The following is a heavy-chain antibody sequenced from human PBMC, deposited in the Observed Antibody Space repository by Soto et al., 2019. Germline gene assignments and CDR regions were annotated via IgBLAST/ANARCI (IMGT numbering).Heavy chain of an antibody. CDR3: ASEVGPINA. D-gene: IGHD1-26*01. Sequence: EVQLVESGGGLVQPGGSLRLSCAASGFTFSSFWMTWVRQAPGKGLEWVANLNHDGTEKYYVASVKGRFTISRDNANNSLYLQMNSLRAEDTAVYYCASEVGPINAWGQGTLVTVSS. V-gene: IGHV3-7*05. J-gene: IGHJ5*02. CDR2: LNHDGTEK. CDR1: GFTFSSFW.